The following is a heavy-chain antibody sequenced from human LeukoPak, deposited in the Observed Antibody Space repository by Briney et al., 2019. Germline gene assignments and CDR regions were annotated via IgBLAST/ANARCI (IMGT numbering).Heavy chain of an antibody. V-gene: IGHV1-2*02. CDR3: ARVYSGSYYGGSRFDP. CDR2: INPNSGDT. Sequence: ASVKVSCKASGYSLTGYYIHWVRQAPGQGLEWVGWINPNSGDTNYAQKFQGRVTMTRDTSISTAYMELSRLRSDDAAVYYCARVYSGSYYGGSRFDPWGQGTLVTVSS. CDR1: GYSLTGYY. J-gene: IGHJ5*02. D-gene: IGHD1-26*01.